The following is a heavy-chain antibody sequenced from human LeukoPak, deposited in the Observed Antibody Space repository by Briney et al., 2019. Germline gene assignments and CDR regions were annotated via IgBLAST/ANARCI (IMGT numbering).Heavy chain of an antibody. Sequence: ASETLSLTSTVSGGSISSYYWSWIRQPPGKGLEWIGHIYYSGSTNYNPSLKSRVTISVDTSKNQFSLKLSSVTAADTAVYYCARVMGGKNYYDSSGYYPYFDYWGQGTLVTVSS. D-gene: IGHD3-22*01. CDR1: GGSISSYY. CDR2: IYYSGST. V-gene: IGHV4-59*01. J-gene: IGHJ4*02. CDR3: ARVMGGKNYYDSSGYYPYFDY.